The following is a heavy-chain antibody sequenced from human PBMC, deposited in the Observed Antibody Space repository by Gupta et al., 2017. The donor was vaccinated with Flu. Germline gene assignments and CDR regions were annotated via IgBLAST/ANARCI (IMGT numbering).Heavy chain of an antibody. CDR3: ARDHIAATDTGVEWFDP. D-gene: IGHD6-13*01. J-gene: IGHJ5*02. Sequence: PGKGLEWVSFISPTGSYKYYADSVKGRFTISRDNARNSLYLQMNSLRVEDSAVYYCARDHIAATDTGVEWFDPWGQGTLVSVSS. CDR2: ISPTGSYK. V-gene: IGHV3-21*01.